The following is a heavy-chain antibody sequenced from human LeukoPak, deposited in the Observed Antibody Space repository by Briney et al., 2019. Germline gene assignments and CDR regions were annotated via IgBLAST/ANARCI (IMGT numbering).Heavy chain of an antibody. CDR1: GFTFSSYA. CDR3: AKMISLIVVAGGYFDY. CDR2: MSGPGGTT. J-gene: IGHJ4*02. V-gene: IGHV3-23*01. D-gene: IGHD3-22*01. Sequence: GGSLRLSCAASGFTFSSYAMSWVRHTPGKGLEWVAGMSGPGGTTSYADSVKGRFTISRDNSENTLYLQMYNLRAEDTALYYCAKMISLIVVAGGYFDYWGRGTLVTVSS.